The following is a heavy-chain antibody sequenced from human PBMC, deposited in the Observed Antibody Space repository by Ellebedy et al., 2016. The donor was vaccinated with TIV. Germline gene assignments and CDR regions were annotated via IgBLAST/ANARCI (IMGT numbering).Heavy chain of an antibody. D-gene: IGHD3-10*01. V-gene: IGHV4-59*01. Sequence: MPSETLSLTCTVSGGSISSYYWSWIRQPPGKGLEWIGYIYYSGSTNYNPSLKSRVTISVDTSKNQFSLKLSFVTAADTAVYYCASSLTMLRGGMDVWGQGTTVTVSS. CDR2: IYYSGST. CDR1: GGSISSYY. J-gene: IGHJ6*02. CDR3: ASSLTMLRGGMDV.